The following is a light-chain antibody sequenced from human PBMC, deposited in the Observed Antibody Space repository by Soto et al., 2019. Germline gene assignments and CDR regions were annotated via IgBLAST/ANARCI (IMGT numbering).Light chain of an antibody. V-gene: IGKV3-20*01. J-gene: IGKJ1*01. CDR2: GTS. CDR1: QTVNGNY. Sequence: TVLSQSPGTLSLSPGGRSTLSCRSSQTVNGNYLGLYQQKPGQAPRLLIYGTSSRATGIPDRFSGSASGTDFTLTISRLEPEDFAVYYCERCSSLPGTFGQGTKWIS. CDR3: ERCSSLPGT.